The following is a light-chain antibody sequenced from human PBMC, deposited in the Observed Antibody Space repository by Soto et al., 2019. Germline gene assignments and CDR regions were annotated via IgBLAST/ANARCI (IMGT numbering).Light chain of an antibody. CDR3: QKYNNWPPVT. CDR2: GAS. J-gene: IGKJ2*01. CDR1: QSVSNN. V-gene: IGKV3-15*01. Sequence: EIVMTQSPATLSVSPGERATLSCRASQSVSNNLAWYQHKPGQTPRLLIYGASTRATGIPVRFSGSGSGTEFTLTISSLQSEDFAVYYCQKYNNWPPVTFGQGTKVDIK.